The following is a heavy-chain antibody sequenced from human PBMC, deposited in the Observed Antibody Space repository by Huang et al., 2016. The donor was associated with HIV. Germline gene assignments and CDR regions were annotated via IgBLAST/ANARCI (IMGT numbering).Heavy chain of an antibody. V-gene: IGHV5-51*03. J-gene: IGHJ3*02. CDR3: ASTASYSGSYRGAFDI. Sequence: EVQLVQSGAEVKKPGESLKISCKGSGYSFSTYWIGWVRQMPGKGLEWMRMIVPGDSDTRYSPSFQGQVTISADKSISTAYLQWSSLKASDTAMYYCASTASYSGSYRGAFDIWGQGTMVTVSS. D-gene: IGHD1-26*01. CDR1: GYSFSTYW. CDR2: IVPGDSDT.